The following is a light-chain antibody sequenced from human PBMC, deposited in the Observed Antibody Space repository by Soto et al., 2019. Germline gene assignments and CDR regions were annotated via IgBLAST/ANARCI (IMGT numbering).Light chain of an antibody. J-gene: IGKJ4*01. V-gene: IGKV4-1*01. CDR1: QSVLHSPNNKND. CDR2: WAS. CDR3: QQYNRSPLT. Sequence: DIVMNQSPDSLTVSLGERATINCNSSQSVLHSPNNKNDLAWYQQRSGQPPKLLLYWASTRESGVPDRISGSGSGTDFTLTISSLQAEDVAVYYCQQYNRSPLTVGGGTKV.